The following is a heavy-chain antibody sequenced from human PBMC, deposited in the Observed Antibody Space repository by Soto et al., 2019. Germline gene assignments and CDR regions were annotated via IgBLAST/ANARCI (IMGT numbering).Heavy chain of an antibody. D-gene: IGHD3-3*01. CDR2: IYYSGVT. J-gene: IGHJ4*02. V-gene: IGHV4-30-4*08. CDR3: ARKDADFVSAKYFFDY. CDR1: GGSISSGDYY. Sequence: QVQLQESGPGLVKPSQTLSLTCTVSGGSISSGDYYWSWIRQPPGKGLEWIGYIYYSGVTYYSPSLKSRLTIASDTSRSQFSRNLASVAAADPALYYCARKDADFVSAKYFFDYGSQGTLVTVSS.